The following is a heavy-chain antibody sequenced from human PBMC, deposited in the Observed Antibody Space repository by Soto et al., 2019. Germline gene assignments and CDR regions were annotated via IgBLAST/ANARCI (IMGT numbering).Heavy chain of an antibody. V-gene: IGHV1-2*02. CDR3: ATRGGYSNLY. D-gene: IGHD6-13*01. CDR1: GYTFTGYY. J-gene: IGHJ4*02. CDR2: INPNSGGT. Sequence: QVQLVQSGAEVKKPGASVKVSCKASGYTFTGYYMHWVRQAPGQGLEWMGWINPNSGGTNYAQKLQGRVTMTRDTSISTAYMELSRLRSDDTAVYYCATRGGYSNLYWGQGTLVTVSS.